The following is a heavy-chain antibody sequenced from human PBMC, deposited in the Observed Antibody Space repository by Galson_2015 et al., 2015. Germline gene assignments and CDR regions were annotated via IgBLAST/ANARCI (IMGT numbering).Heavy chain of an antibody. CDR2: IYHSGST. D-gene: IGHD3-9*01. Sequence: TLFLTCAVSGGSISSGGYSWSWIRQPPGKGLEWIGYIYHSGSTYYNPSLKSRVTISVDRSKNQFSLKLSSVTAADTAVYYCARYDILTGRGWFDPWGQGTLVTVSS. J-gene: IGHJ5*02. CDR3: ARYDILTGRGWFDP. V-gene: IGHV4-30-2*01. CDR1: GGSISSGGYS.